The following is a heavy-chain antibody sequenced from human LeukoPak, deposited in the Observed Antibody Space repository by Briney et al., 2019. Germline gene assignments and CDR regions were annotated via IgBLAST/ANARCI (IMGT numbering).Heavy chain of an antibody. V-gene: IGHV3-30*04. J-gene: IGHJ6*02. CDR1: GFTFSSYA. CDR2: ISYDGSNK. Sequence: QPGRSLRLSCAASGFTFSSYAMHWVRQAPGKGLEWVAVISYDGSNKYYADSVKGRFTVSRDSAKNSLYLQMNSLRPEDTALYYCVKDMNPGGADVWGQGTTVTVSS. CDR3: VKDMNPGGADV. D-gene: IGHD3-10*01.